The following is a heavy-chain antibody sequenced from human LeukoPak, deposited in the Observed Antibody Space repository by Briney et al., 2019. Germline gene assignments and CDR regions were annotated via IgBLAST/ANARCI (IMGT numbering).Heavy chain of an antibody. CDR3: ARDLRQTNWFDP. CDR1: GCTFSSYA. V-gene: IGHV3-23*01. J-gene: IGHJ5*02. CDR2: VTGTGSST. Sequence: GGSLRLSCAASGCTFSSYAMSWVRQAPGKGLEWVSIVTGTGSSTNYADSVRGRFTISRDNSKNTLYLQMNSLRAEDTAVYYCARDLRQTNWFDPWGQGTLVTVSS.